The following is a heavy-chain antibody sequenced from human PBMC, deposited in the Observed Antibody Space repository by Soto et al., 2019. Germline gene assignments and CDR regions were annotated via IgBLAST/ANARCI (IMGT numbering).Heavy chain of an antibody. V-gene: IGHV4-31*03. CDR2: IYYSGST. J-gene: IGHJ4*02. CDR1: GGSISSGGYY. CDR3: ARGNLAAAPYSSSWYSFGY. Sequence: SETLSLTCTVSGGSISSGGYYWSWIRQHPGKGLEWIGYIYYSGSTYYNPSLKGRVTISVDTSKNQFSLKLSSVTAADTAVYYCARGNLAAAPYSSSWYSFGYWGQGALVTVSS. D-gene: IGHD6-13*01.